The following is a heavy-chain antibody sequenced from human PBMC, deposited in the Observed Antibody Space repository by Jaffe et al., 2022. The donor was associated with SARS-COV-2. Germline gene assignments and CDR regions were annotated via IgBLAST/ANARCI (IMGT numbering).Heavy chain of an antibody. CDR1: GGSISSTSYY. CDR3: ARHAEMAKGYYYYYGMDV. V-gene: IGHV4-39*01. D-gene: IGHD5-12*01. J-gene: IGHJ6*02. Sequence: QLQLQESGPGLVKPSETLSLTCTVSGGSISSTSYYWGWIRQPPGKGLEWIGSIYYSGTTNYNPSLTSRVTIYLDTSKNQLSLKLSSVTAADTAVYYCARHAEMAKGYYYYYGMDVWGQGTTVTVSS. CDR2: IYYSGTT.